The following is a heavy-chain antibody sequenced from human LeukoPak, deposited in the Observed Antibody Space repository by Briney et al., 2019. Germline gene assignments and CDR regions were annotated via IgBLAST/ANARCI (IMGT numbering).Heavy chain of an antibody. D-gene: IGHD3-3*01. J-gene: IGHJ4*02. CDR1: GFTLSSYA. V-gene: IGHV3-23*01. CDR3: AKDRTSYYDFWSGYYPGGFDY. Sequence: PGGSLRLSCAAYGFTLSSYAMRWVRQARGRGVEWVSAIRGRGGRTYYADSVNGRFTISRDNSNTTLYLQMNSLRAEDTAVYYCAKDRTSYYDFWSGYYPGGFDYWGQGTLVTVSS. CDR2: IRGRGGRT.